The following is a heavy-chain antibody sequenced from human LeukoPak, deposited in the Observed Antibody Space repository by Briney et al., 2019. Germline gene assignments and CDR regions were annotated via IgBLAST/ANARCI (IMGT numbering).Heavy chain of an antibody. CDR3: ARDRYDHDSSGYYEF. J-gene: IGHJ4*02. V-gene: IGHV4-59*01. D-gene: IGHD3-22*01. CDR1: GGSISGYY. Sequence: SETLSLTCTVSGGSISGYYWSWIRQPPGKELEWIGYIYESGSTDYNPSLRSRVTISRDTSKNQVSLKLTSVTTADTAVDYCARDRYDHDSSGYYEFWGQGTLVTVSS. CDR2: IYESGST.